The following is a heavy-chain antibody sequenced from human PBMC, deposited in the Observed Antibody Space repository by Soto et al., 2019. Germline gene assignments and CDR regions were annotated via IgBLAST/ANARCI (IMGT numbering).Heavy chain of an antibody. CDR3: ARAHYGPSGYSFDA. Sequence: QVQLQESGSGPVKPSPTLSLTCTVSGDSISSGGYSWSWIRQPPRQGLERIGYIYHPGSTSYSPSIKSRVTMSIDKSTNQFSLSLNSVTAAYTALYCCARAHYGPSGYSFDAWGQGALFTVSS. V-gene: IGHV4-30-2*01. CDR1: GDSISSGGYS. D-gene: IGHD3-3*01. J-gene: IGHJ4*02. CDR2: IYHPGST.